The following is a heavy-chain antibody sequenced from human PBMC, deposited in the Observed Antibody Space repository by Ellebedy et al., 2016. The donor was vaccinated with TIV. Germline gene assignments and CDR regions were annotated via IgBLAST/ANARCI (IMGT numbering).Heavy chain of an antibody. Sequence: GESLKISCAASGFSFRSYWMSWVRQAPGKGLEWVANIYQDGSDQYYADSVKGRFTISRDNANKSLFLQMNSLRVDGTAVYYCARRGSYGDYAVQVNSWFDTWGQGTLVTVSP. CDR2: IYQDGSDQ. CDR3: ARRGSYGDYAVQVNSWFDT. J-gene: IGHJ5*02. CDR1: GFSFRSYW. D-gene: IGHD4-17*01. V-gene: IGHV3-7*01.